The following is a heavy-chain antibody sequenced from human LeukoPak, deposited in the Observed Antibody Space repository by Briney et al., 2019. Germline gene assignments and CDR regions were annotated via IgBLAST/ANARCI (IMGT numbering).Heavy chain of an antibody. CDR3: VGTYCGGDCYAMYAFDF. J-gene: IGHJ3*01. CDR1: GDSIYNYY. D-gene: IGHD2-21*02. CDR2: IYYNGST. Sequence: SETLSLTCSVSGDSIYNYYWSWIRQTPGKRLEWIGYIYYNGSTNYNPSLKSRVTFSVDTSRSQFALRLSSVTAADTAVYYCVGTYCGGDCYAMYAFDFWGQGTVVSVSS. V-gene: IGHV4-59*08.